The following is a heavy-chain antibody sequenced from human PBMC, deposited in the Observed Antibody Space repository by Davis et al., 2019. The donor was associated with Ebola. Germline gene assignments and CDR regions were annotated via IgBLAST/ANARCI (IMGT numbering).Heavy chain of an antibody. V-gene: IGHV3-73*01. J-gene: IGHJ4*02. CDR3: TREEGGYVDC. Sequence: GESLKISCAASGFTFSGSSMHWVRQASGKGLEWVGRIRSKANSYATSYAASVKGRFTISRDDSKNIAYLQMNSLKAEDTAVYYCTREEGGYVDCWGQGTLVTVSS. D-gene: IGHD6-13*01. CDR2: IRSKANSYAT. CDR1: GFTFSGSS.